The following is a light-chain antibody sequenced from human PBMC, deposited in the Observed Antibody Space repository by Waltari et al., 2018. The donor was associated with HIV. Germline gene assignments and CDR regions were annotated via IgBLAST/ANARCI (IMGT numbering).Light chain of an antibody. CDR3: QQYGSSPWT. J-gene: IGKJ1*01. CDR1: QSVSSSY. V-gene: IGKV3-20*01. CDR2: GAS. Sequence: IVLTQSPGTLSLSPGERATLSCRASQSVSSSYLAWYQQKPGQAPRLLIYGASSRATGMPDRFSGSGYGTDFTLTISRLEPEDFAVYYCQQYGSSPWTFGQGTKVEIK.